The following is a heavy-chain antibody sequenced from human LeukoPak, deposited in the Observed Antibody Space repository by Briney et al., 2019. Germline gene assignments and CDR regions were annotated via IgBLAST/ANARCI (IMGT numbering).Heavy chain of an antibody. J-gene: IGHJ4*02. Sequence: PSETLSLTCTVSGGSISSYYWTWIRQPPGKGLEWIGFIYYTGSTNYNPSLKSRVTISVDTSKNQFSLKLSSVTAADTAVYYCAGMRITTPTVRTLDYWGQGTLVTVSS. CDR3: AGMRITTPTVRTLDY. CDR1: GGSISSYY. CDR2: IYYTGST. D-gene: IGHD1-14*01. V-gene: IGHV4-59*01.